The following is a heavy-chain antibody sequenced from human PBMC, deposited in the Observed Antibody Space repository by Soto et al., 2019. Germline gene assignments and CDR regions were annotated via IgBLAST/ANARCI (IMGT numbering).Heavy chain of an antibody. CDR2: IHYSGAT. J-gene: IGHJ4*02. V-gene: IGHV4-61*01. Sequence: SETLSLTCSVSGGSVGSVSYYWVWIRQPPGKGLEWIGYIHYSGATNYNPSLKSRVTISLDTSKKQFSLKLTSVTAADTAVYYCARSQELYYFDYWGQGTLVTVSS. D-gene: IGHD1-7*01. CDR1: GGSVGSVSYY. CDR3: ARSQELYYFDY.